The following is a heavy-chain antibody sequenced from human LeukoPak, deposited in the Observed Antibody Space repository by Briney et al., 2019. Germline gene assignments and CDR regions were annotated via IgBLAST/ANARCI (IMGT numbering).Heavy chain of an antibody. CDR3: PSSSGLYYFDY. CDR2: INYSGST. J-gene: IGHJ4*02. Sequence: SETLSLTCTVSGGSISSYYWSWIRQPPGKGLERIGYINYSGSTKYNPSLKSRVTISVDTSKNQFSLKVSSVTAADTAFARHPSSSGLYYFDYWGQGTLVTVSS. V-gene: IGHV4-59*08. CDR1: GGSISSYY. D-gene: IGHD6-19*01.